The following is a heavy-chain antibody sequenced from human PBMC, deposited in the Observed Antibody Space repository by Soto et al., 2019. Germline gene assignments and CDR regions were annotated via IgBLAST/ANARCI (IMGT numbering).Heavy chain of an antibody. CDR2: ISYDGSNK. V-gene: IGHV3-30-3*01. D-gene: IGHD3-22*01. Sequence: GGSLRLSCAASGFTFSSYAMHWVRQAPGKGLEWVAVISYDGSNKYYADSVKGRFTISRDNSKNTLYLQMNSLRAEDTAVYYCARDMGMRYYYDSSGYPPSGFDYWCQGTLVTLSS. CDR1: GFTFSSYA. CDR3: ARDMGMRYYYDSSGYPPSGFDY. J-gene: IGHJ4*02.